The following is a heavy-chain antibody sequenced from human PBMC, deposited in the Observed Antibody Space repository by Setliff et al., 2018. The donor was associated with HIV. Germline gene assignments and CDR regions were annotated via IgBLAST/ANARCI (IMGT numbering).Heavy chain of an antibody. V-gene: IGHV4-31*03. D-gene: IGHD3-9*01. CDR2: IYYSGST. J-gene: IGHJ6*03. CDR1: GGSISSGGYY. CDR3: ARGAYYDILTAYYLSDYYMDV. Sequence: SETLSLTCTVSGGSISSGGYYWSWIRQHPGKGLEWIGYIYYSGSTYYNPSLKSRVTMSLDTSKNQFSLKLRSVTAADTAVYYCARGAYYDILTAYYLSDYYMDVWGQGTTVTVSS.